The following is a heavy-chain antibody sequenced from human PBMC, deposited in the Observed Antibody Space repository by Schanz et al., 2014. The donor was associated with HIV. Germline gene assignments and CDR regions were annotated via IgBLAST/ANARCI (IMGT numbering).Heavy chain of an antibody. Sequence: VQLLESGGGLVQPGGSLRLSCAASGFTFSSYGMHWVRQAPGKGLEWVAVIWYDGSQKYYADSVKGRFTVSRDNSNNKLFLQMNSLRADDTGVYYCARDLGYCGGGSCSWGQGTLVTVSS. CDR2: IWYDGSQK. V-gene: IGHV3-33*01. CDR1: GFTFSSYG. CDR3: ARDLGYCGGGSCS. D-gene: IGHD2-15*01. J-gene: IGHJ4*02.